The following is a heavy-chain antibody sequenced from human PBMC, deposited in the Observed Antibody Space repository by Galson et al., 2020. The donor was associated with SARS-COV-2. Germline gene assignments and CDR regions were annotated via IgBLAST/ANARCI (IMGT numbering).Heavy chain of an antibody. J-gene: IGHJ6*02. V-gene: IGHV3-66*01. CDR2: IYRGDKT. CDR1: GFTFSSNY. D-gene: IGHD3-10*01. CDR3: ARGGTSMFRGVKPYYDFGMDV. Sequence: TGGSLRLSCAASGFTFSSNYMNWVRQAPVKGLARVSVIYRGDKTSYADSSNGRFTISRDNSKDMLFLQINSLRAEETALYYCARGGTSMFRGVKPYYDFGMDVWGQGTTVTVSS.